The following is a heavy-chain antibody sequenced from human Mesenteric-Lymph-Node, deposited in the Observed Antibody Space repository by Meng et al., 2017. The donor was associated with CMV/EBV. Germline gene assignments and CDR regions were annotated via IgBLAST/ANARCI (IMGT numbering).Heavy chain of an antibody. Sequence: ESLKISCAGSGFTFSSYGMNWVRQAPGKGLEWIGYIYYSGSTNYNPSLKSRVTISVDTSKNQFSLKLSSVTAADTAVYYCASEGYYDFWSGYYTSGGMDVWGQGTTVTVSS. CDR3: ASEGYYDFWSGYYTSGGMDV. J-gene: IGHJ6*02. D-gene: IGHD3-3*01. V-gene: IGHV4-59*01. CDR1: GFTFSSYG. CDR2: IYYSGST.